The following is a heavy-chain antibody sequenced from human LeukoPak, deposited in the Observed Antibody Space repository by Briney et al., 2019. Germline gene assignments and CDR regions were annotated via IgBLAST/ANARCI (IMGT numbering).Heavy chain of an antibody. CDR2: INPNSGGT. J-gene: IGHJ5*02. D-gene: IGHD3-3*01. Sequence: ASVKVSCKASGYTFTNYYMHWVRQAPGQGLEWMGWINPNSGGTNYGQRFQGRVTMTRDTSISTVYMELSRLRSDDTAVYYCARDYWGYCWSGFRFDPWGQGTLVTVSS. CDR3: ARDYWGYCWSGFRFDP. CDR1: GYTFTNYY. V-gene: IGHV1-2*02.